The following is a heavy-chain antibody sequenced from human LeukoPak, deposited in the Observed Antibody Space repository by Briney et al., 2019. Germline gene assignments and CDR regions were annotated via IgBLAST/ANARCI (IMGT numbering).Heavy chain of an antibody. CDR1: GFTFSSYG. V-gene: IGHV3-21*01. CDR2: ISSSSSYI. Sequence: GRSLRLSCAASGFTFSSYGMDWVRQAPGKGLEWVSSISSSSSYIYYADSVKGRFTISRDNAKNSLYLQMNSLRAEDTAVYYCARDLVDYDSTWGQGTLVTVSS. J-gene: IGHJ5*02. CDR3: ARDLVDYDST. D-gene: IGHD3-22*01.